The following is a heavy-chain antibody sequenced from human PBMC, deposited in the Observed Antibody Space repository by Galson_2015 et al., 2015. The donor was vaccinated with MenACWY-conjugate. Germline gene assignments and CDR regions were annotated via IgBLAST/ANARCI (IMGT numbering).Heavy chain of an antibody. V-gene: IGHV5-10-1*01. Sequence: QSGAEVKKPGESLKISCKGSGYSFTSYWIGWVRQMPGKGLEWMGRIDPSDSYTNYSPSFQGHVTISADKSISTAYLQWSSLKASDTARYYCVKGAAGTKVSYYYYYGMDVWGQGTTVTVSS. CDR1: GYSFTSYW. J-gene: IGHJ6*02. D-gene: IGHD6-13*01. CDR2: IDPSDSYT. CDR3: VKGAAGTKVSYYYYYGMDV.